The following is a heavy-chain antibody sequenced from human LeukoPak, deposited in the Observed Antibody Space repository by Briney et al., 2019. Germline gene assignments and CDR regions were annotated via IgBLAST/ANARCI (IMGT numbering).Heavy chain of an antibody. D-gene: IGHD4-11*01. V-gene: IGHV3-30*18. CDR1: GFTFSSYG. Sequence: GSLRLSCAASGFTFSSYGMHWVRQAPGKGLEWVAVISYDGSNKYYADSVKGRFTISRDNSKNTLYLQMNSLRAEDTAVYYCAKDHTTAAFDYWGQGTLVTVSS. CDR3: AKDHTTAAFDY. J-gene: IGHJ4*02. CDR2: ISYDGSNK.